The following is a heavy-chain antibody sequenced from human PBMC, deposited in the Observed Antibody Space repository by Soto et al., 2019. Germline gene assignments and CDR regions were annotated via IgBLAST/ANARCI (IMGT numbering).Heavy chain of an antibody. D-gene: IGHD2-15*01. V-gene: IGHV4-31*03. J-gene: IGHJ6*02. Sequence: SDTLSLTCNVPGGSTSSGGYSWSWIRHHPGKGLEWIGYLYYSGSTYYNPSLKSRVTISVDTSKNQFSLKLSSVTAADTAVYYCARDGPYWSGVCYYLYYYSGMDVWGQGTTVTVSS. CDR3: ARDGPYWSGVCYYLYYYSGMDV. CDR2: LYYSGST. CDR1: GGSTSSGGYS.